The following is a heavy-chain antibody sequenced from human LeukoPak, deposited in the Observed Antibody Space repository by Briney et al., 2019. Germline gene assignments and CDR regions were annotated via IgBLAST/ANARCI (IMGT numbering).Heavy chain of an antibody. CDR3: ARGGCPSSKDGCVGNWFDP. CDR1: GGSISSYY. D-gene: IGHD1-26*01. J-gene: IGHJ5*02. Sequence: PSETLSLTCTVSGGSISSYYWSWIRQPPGKGLEWIGYMYYTGSTNYNPSLKSRLTISVDTSKNQFSLRLSSVTAADTAGYYFARGGCPSSKDGCVGNWFDPWGQGTLVTVSS. V-gene: IGHV4-59*01. CDR2: MYYTGST.